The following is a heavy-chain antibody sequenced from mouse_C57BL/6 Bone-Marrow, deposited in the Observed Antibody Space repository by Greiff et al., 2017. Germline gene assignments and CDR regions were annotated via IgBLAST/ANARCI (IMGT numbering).Heavy chain of an antibody. J-gene: IGHJ4*01. CDR2: TFYSGIT. CDR1: GFSINSDCY. V-gene: IGHV3-3*01. Sequence: EVKLVESGPSLVRPSQTLSLTCTVSGFSINSDCYWIWIRQFPGTNLEYIGYTFYSGITYYNPSLESRTYITRDTSKNQFSLRLSSVTTEDTATYDWARAPYDKGYYASDYWGQGTSVTVAS. D-gene: IGHD2-12*01. CDR3: ARAPYDKGYYASDY.